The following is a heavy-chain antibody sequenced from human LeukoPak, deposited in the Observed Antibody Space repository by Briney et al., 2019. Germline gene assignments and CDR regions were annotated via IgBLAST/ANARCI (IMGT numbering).Heavy chain of an antibody. CDR1: GYSFTSYW. V-gene: IGHV5-51*01. Sequence: GESLKISCKGSGYSFTSYWIGWVRQMPGKGLEWMGIIYPGDSDTRYSPSFQGQVTISADKSISTAYLQWSSLKASDTATYYCARCSGYTSGWHDYYGMDVWGQGTTVTVSS. CDR3: ARCSGYTSGWHDYYGMDV. CDR2: IYPGDSDT. D-gene: IGHD6-19*01. J-gene: IGHJ6*02.